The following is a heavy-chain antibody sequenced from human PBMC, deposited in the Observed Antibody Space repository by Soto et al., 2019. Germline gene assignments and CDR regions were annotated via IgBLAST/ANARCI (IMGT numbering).Heavy chain of an antibody. CDR3: ARGLSQLLFSAAYYFDY. D-gene: IGHD2-2*01. V-gene: IGHV3-33*01. CDR1: GFTFSSYG. CDR2: IWYDGSNK. Sequence: QVQLVESGGGVVQPGRSLRLSCAASGFTFSSYGMHWVRQAPGKGLEWVAVIWYDGSNKYYADSVKGRFTISRDNSKNTLYLQMNSLRAEDTAVYYCARGLSQLLFSAAYYFDYWGQGTLVTVSS. J-gene: IGHJ4*02.